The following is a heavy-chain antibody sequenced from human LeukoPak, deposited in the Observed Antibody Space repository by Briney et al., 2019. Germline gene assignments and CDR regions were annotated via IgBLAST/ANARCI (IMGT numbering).Heavy chain of an antibody. CDR2: ISGYNGDT. CDR1: GYTFTGYY. J-gene: IGHJ4*02. V-gene: IGHV1-18*04. Sequence: GASVKVSCKASGYTFTGYYMHWVRQAPGQGLEWMGWISGYNGDTNYAQKLQGRVTMTTDTSTSTVYMELRSLRSDDTAVYYCARATYGSGPFVPDFDYWGQGVLVTVSS. D-gene: IGHD3-10*01. CDR3: ARATYGSGPFVPDFDY.